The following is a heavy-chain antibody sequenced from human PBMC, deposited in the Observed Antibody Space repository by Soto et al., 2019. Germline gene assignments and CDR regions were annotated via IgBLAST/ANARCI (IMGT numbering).Heavy chain of an antibody. D-gene: IGHD1-1*01. CDR3: AGHDNMALASQYLDS. J-gene: IGHJ4*02. CDR2: VQHSGST. CDR1: GDYISNNKW. V-gene: IGHV4-4*02. Sequence: QVQLQESGPGLVKPSGTLSLTCSVSGDYISNNKWWSWVRQPPGKGLEWIGEVQHSGSTHYNPSLQSRATVTVDKSRNHSSLPLTSVTAADTALYFCAGHDNMALASQYLDSWGPGTLVTVSS.